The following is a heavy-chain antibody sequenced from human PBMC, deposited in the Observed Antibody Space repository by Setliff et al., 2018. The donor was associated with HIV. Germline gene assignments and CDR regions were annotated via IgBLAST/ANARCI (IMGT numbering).Heavy chain of an antibody. J-gene: IGHJ4*02. CDR2: ITQSGTT. CDR1: GESFSDYS. Sequence: SETLSLTCAVYGESFSDYSWNWIRQTPEKGLEWIAEITQSGTTNYNPSLRGRVTIVVGTSKNHFSLNLRSVTAADTAFYYCATKGWNAYKAFDYWGQGTLVTVSS. D-gene: IGHD1-1*01. V-gene: IGHV4-34*01. CDR3: ATKGWNAYKAFDY.